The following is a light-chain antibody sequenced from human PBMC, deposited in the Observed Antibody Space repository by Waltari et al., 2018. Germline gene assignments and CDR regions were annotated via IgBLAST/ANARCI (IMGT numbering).Light chain of an antibody. CDR1: SSDVGGYHY. CDR2: DVP. V-gene: IGLV2-14*03. J-gene: IGLJ2*01. CDR3: SSYASSSTLV. Sequence: QSALTQPASVSGSPGQSIPFSCPVTSSDVGGYHYVSWYQQHPGKAPKPMIYDVPNRPAGVSNRFSGSKSGNTASLTISGLQAEDEAVYYCSSYASSSTLVFGGGTKLTVL.